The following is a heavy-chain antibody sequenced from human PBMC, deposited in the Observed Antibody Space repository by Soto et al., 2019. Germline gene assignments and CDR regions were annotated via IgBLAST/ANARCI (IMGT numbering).Heavy chain of an antibody. D-gene: IGHD5-18*01. J-gene: IGHJ3*02. CDR3: ARDVGIHDAFDI. Sequence: QVRLHESGPGLVKPSETLSLTCTVSTDSFNDYSLRWIRQPPGKGLEWIGSIYPTGDTNYNPSLESRVSISVATSKIQFSLSLSSVTAADTAVYYCARDVGIHDAFDIWGKGTLVTVSS. CDR1: TDSFNDYS. CDR2: IYPTGDT. V-gene: IGHV4-59*13.